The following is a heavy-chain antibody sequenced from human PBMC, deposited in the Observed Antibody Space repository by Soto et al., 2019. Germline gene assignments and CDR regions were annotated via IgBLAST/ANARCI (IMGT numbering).Heavy chain of an antibody. CDR1: VVSITSGAYY. CDR3: ARARLRAVYAFDF. Sequence: PLSLTCTLSVVSITSGAYYWTWVRQHPGKGLGWIGYIYYNGNTYFSPSLKSRLTISIDTSKNQFSLKLSSVAAADTAMYYCARARLRAVYAFDFWGQGTMVTVSS. D-gene: IGHD4-17*01. CDR2: IYYNGNT. V-gene: IGHV4-31*03. J-gene: IGHJ3*01.